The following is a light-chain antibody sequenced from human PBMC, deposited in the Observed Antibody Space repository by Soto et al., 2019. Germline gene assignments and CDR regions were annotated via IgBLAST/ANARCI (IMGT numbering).Light chain of an antibody. Sequence: AIQLTQSPSSLSASVGDIVTITCRASHDIGSALAWYQQRPGKAPQLLMHDASNLESGVPLRFSGSGSGTDFTLTISTLQPEDFATYYCQQFTTYSPTFGGGTTVEIK. CDR3: QQFTTYSPT. CDR1: HDIGSA. CDR2: DAS. V-gene: IGKV1-13*02. J-gene: IGKJ4*01.